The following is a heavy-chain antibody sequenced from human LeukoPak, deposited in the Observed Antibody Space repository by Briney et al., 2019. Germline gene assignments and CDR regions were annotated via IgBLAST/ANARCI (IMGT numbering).Heavy chain of an antibody. V-gene: IGHV3-23*01. CDR1: GFTFSSYE. CDR3: AKAPVAPKYYFDY. J-gene: IGHJ4*02. Sequence: TGGSLRLSCAASGFTFSSYEMNWVRQAPGKGLEWVSAISGSGGSTYYADSVKGRFTISRDNSKNTLYLQMNSLRAEDTAVYYCAKAPVAPKYYFDYWGQGTLVTVSS. D-gene: IGHD6-19*01. CDR2: ISGSGGST.